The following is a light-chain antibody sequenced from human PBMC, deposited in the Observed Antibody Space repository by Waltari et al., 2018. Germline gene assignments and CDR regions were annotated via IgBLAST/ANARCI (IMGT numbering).Light chain of an antibody. CDR2: NVS. V-gene: IGLV2-14*03. CDR3: SSYTTSSTWV. Sequence: QSALTQPASVSGSPGQSITISCNGTSSDIGNYNYVSWYQQYPGKAPKLMIDNVSDRPSGISNRCSGSKAGNTASRTISGLQAEDEADYYCSSYTTSSTWVFGGGTKLTVL. J-gene: IGLJ3*02. CDR1: SSDIGNYNY.